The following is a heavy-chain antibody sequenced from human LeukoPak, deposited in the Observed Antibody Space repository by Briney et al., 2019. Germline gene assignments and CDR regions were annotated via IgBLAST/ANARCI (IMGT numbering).Heavy chain of an antibody. V-gene: IGHV1-2*02. CDR3: ARSITMVRGVIMGIDY. CDR1: GYTFTGYY. J-gene: IGHJ4*02. D-gene: IGHD3-10*01. Sequence: ASVKVSCKASGYTFTGYYMHWVRQAPGQGLEWMGWINPNSGGTNYAQKFQGRVTMTRDTSISTAYMELSRLRSDDTAVYYCARSITMVRGVIMGIDYWGQGTLVTVSS. CDR2: INPNSGGT.